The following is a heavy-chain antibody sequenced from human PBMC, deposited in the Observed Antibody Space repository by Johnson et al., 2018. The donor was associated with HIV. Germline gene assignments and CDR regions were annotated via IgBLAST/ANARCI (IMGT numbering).Heavy chain of an antibody. J-gene: IGHJ3*02. CDR3: AKDRRIQLWLPFDVLDI. D-gene: IGHD5-18*01. CDR2: IDSVGRGT. Sequence: VQLVESGGGVERPGGSLRLSCVGSGFTLSDHWMHWFRQVPGKGLAWVSRIDSVGRGTSYADSVKGRFTIYGDNAKNTLSLQMNSLRAEDTAVYNCAKDRRIQLWLPFDVLDIWGQGTMVTVSS. CDR1: GFTLSDHW. V-gene: IGHV3-74*01.